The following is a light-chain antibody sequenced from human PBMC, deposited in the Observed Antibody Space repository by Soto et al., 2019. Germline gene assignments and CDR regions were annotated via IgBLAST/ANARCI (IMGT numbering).Light chain of an antibody. CDR1: SSDVGGYNY. V-gene: IGLV2-8*01. CDR2: EVT. CDR3: SSYAASNNFYFV. J-gene: IGLJ3*02. Sequence: QSVLTQPPSGSGSPGQSVTISCTGTSSDVGGYNYVSWYQQYPGRAPRLMTYEVTKRPSGVPDRFSGSKSGNTASLTVSGLQAEDEADYYCSSYAASNNFYFVFGGGTKLTVL.